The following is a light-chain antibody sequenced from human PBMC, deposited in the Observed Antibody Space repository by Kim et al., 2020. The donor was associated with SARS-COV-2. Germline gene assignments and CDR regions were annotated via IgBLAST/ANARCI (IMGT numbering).Light chain of an antibody. CDR3: QVWDKSGDHPV. CDR2: YDS. CDR1: NIGSKS. V-gene: IGLV3-21*04. Sequence: APGKPARITCGGNNIGSKSVHWYQQKPGQAPVLVIYYDSDRPSGIPERFSGSNSGNTATLTISRVEAGDEADYSCQVWDKSGDHPVFGGGTQLTVL. J-gene: IGLJ2*01.